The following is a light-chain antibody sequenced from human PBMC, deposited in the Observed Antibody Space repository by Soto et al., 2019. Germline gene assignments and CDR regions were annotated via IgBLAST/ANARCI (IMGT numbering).Light chain of an antibody. CDR2: ASS. Sequence: DVQMTQSPSSLSASVGDSVTITCRSSQTVKTYLNWYQHKPGKAPQLLIYASSRLQTGVASRFIGSGSGTEFSLTISSLQPEDFATCCCQQASTTPGTFGQGTKGEIK. CDR3: QQASTTPGT. V-gene: IGKV1-39*01. CDR1: QTVKTY. J-gene: IGKJ1*01.